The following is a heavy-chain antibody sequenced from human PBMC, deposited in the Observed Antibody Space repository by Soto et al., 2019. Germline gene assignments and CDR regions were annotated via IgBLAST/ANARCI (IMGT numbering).Heavy chain of an antibody. CDR3: ARICRAAGTWSGSWFDR. D-gene: IGHD6-13*01. V-gene: IGHV5-51*01. Sequence: GESLKISCKGSGYSFTSYWIGWVRQMPGKGLEWMGIIYPGDSDTRYSPSFQGQVTISADKSISTAYLQWSSLKASDTAMYYCARICRAAGTWSGSWFDRWGQGTLVTVSS. CDR1: GYSFTSYW. CDR2: IYPGDSDT. J-gene: IGHJ5*01.